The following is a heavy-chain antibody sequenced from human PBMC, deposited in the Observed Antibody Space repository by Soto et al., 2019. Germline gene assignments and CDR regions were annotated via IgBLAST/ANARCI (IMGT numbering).Heavy chain of an antibody. CDR3: ARARLSALSLQRWYFDL. CDR2: IYPGDSDT. J-gene: IGHJ2*01. CDR1: GYSFSSYW. Sequence: EVQLVQSGAEVKQPGESLKISCKGSGYSFSSYWIGWVRQLPGKGLEWMGIIYPGDSDTIYNPSFQGQVTISADKSINTAYLQWSSLVASDTAIYYCARARLSALSLQRWYFDLWGRGTQVTVSS. V-gene: IGHV5-51*01.